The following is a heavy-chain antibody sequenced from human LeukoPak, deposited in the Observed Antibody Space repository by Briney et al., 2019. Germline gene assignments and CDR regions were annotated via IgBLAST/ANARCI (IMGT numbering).Heavy chain of an antibody. CDR3: ARHESTASGSCFPLDY. Sequence: GESLKISCKGSGYSFTSYWIGWVRQMPGKGLEWMGIIYPGDSDTRYSPSFQGQVTISADKSISTAYLQWSSLKASDTAMYYCARHESTASGSCFPLDYWGQGTLVTVSS. CDR2: IYPGDSDT. J-gene: IGHJ4*02. CDR1: GYSFTSYW. D-gene: IGHD1-26*01. V-gene: IGHV5-51*01.